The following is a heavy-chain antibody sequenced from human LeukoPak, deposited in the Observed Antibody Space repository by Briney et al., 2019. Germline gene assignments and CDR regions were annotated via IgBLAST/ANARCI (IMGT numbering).Heavy chain of an antibody. CDR3: ARDSGSGGP. CDR1: RFSFSNYW. Sequence: GGSLRLSCAASRFSFSNYWMSWVRQAPGKGLEWVAHIKPDGSEKNYVDSVKGRFTLFRDDAKNSVYLQMNSLRVEDTAVYYCARDSGSGGPWGQGTPVTVSS. D-gene: IGHD6-19*01. J-gene: IGHJ5*02. V-gene: IGHV3-7*01. CDR2: IKPDGSEK.